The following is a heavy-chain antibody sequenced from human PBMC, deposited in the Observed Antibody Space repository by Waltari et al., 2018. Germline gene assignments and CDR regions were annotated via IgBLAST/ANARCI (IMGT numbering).Heavy chain of an antibody. V-gene: IGHV4-4*07. CDR1: GGSISSYY. J-gene: IGHJ4*02. Sequence: QVQLQESGPGLVKPLETLSLTCTVSGGSISSYYWSWIRQPAGKGLEWIGRIYTSGSTNYHPSRKSRVTMSVDTSKNQFSLKLSSVTAADTAVYYCARDSVDYGGNTFDYWGQGTLVTVSS. CDR3: ARDSVDYGGNTFDY. CDR2: IYTSGST. D-gene: IGHD4-17*01.